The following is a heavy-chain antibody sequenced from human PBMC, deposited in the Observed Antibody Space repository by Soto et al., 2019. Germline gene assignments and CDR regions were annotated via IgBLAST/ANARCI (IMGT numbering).Heavy chain of an antibody. CDR1: EFSFDNYA. CDR2: ITYTGVST. D-gene: IGHD6-13*01. J-gene: IGHJ4*02. Sequence: SLRLSCAASEFSFDNYAMSWVRQAPGKGLEWVSSITYTGVSTYYADSVKGRFTISRDNSKDTLYLQMNSLRAEDTAVYYCAKDSVWYPSFDSWGQGTLVTVPS. V-gene: IGHV3-23*01. CDR3: AKDSVWYPSFDS.